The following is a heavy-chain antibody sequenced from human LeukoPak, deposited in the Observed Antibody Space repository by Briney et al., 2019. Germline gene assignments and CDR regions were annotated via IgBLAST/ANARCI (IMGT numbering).Heavy chain of an antibody. CDR1: GYTFTSYY. D-gene: IGHD3-22*01. J-gene: IGHJ6*02. V-gene: IGHV1-46*01. Sequence: GASVKVSCKASGYTFTSYYMHWVRQAPGQGLEWMGIINPSGGSTSYAQKFQGRVTMTRDTSTSTVYMELRSLRSEDTAVYYCARGEKKIVVVIKVYYYYGMDVWGQGTTVTVSS. CDR3: ARGEKKIVVVIKVYYYYGMDV. CDR2: INPSGGST.